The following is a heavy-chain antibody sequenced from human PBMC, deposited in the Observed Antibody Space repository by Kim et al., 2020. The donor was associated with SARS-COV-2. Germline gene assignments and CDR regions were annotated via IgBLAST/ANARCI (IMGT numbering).Heavy chain of an antibody. Sequence: GGSLRLSCAASGFTFSSYGMHWVRQAPGKGLEWVAVIWYDGSNKYYADSVKGRFTISRDNSKNTLYLQMNSLRAEDTAVYYCARDGRATTVTTGYFDYWGQGTLVTVSS. CDR3: ARDGRATTVTTGYFDY. J-gene: IGHJ4*02. D-gene: IGHD4-17*01. V-gene: IGHV3-33*01. CDR1: GFTFSSYG. CDR2: IWYDGSNK.